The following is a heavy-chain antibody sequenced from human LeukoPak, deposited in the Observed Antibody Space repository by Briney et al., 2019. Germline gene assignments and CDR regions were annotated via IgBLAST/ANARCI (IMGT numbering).Heavy chain of an antibody. CDR3: ARREGESYDFWSGYRPVDYYYYFYMDV. Sequence: PGGSLRLSCAASGFTFSSYWMSWVRQAPGKGLEWVANIKQDGREKYYVDSVKGRFNISRDNAKNSLYLQMNSMRAEATAVYYCARREGESYDFWSGYRPVDYYYYFYMDVWGKGTTVTVSS. CDR2: IKQDGREK. V-gene: IGHV3-7*01. CDR1: GFTFSSYW. J-gene: IGHJ6*03. D-gene: IGHD3-3*01.